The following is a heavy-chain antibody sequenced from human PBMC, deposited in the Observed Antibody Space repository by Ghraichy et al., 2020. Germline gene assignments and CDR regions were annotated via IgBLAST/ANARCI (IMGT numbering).Heavy chain of an antibody. D-gene: IGHD3-22*01. J-gene: IGHJ4*02. V-gene: IGHV4-39*01. CDR3: ARRDSSGYSAEY. CDR2: IYYSGST. Sequence: SETLSLTCTVSGGSISSSSYYWGWIRQPPGKGLEWIGTIYYSGSTYYNPSLKSRVIISVDTSKNQFSLKLSSVTAADTAVYYGARRDSSGYSAEYWGKGTLATVSS. CDR1: GGSISSSSYY.